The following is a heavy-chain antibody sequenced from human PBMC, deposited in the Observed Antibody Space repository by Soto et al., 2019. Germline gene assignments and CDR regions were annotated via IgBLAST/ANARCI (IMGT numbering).Heavy chain of an antibody. CDR3: ARGGADRLDS. J-gene: IGHJ4*02. Sequence: ASVKVSCKASGYTFSTYAINWVRQAPGQGLEWMGWISVYHGYTNYAQKFQGRVTMTTDTSTRTAYMELRSLRSDDTAVYYCARGGADRLDSWGQGTQVTVSS. V-gene: IGHV1-18*04. CDR2: ISVYHGYT. CDR1: GYTFSTYA.